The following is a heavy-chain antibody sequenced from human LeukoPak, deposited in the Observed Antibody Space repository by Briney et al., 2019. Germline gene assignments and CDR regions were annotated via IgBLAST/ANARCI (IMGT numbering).Heavy chain of an antibody. CDR1: GFTFSSYA. CDR3: ARDRVVTYYFDY. V-gene: IGHV3-30-3*01. J-gene: IGHJ4*02. Sequence: GGSLRLSCAASGFTFSSYAMHWVRQAPGKGLEWVAVISYDGSNKYYADSVKGRFTISRDNSKNTLYLQMNSLRAEDTAVYYCARDRVVTYYFDYWGQGTLVTVSS. CDR2: ISYDGSNK. D-gene: IGHD3-22*01.